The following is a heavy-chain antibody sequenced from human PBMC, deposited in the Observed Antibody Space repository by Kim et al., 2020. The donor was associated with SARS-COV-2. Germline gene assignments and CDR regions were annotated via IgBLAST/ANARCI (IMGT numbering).Heavy chain of an antibody. J-gene: IGHJ6*02. CDR1: GGSISSGGYY. D-gene: IGHD3-10*01. Sequence: SETLSLTCTVSGGSISSGGYYWSWIRQHPGKGLEWIGYIYYSGSTYYNPSLKSRVTISVDTSKNQFSLKLSSVTAADTAVYYCARESITMVRGVTIRYYYYGMDVWGQGTTVTVSS. CDR3: ARESITMVRGVTIRYYYYGMDV. V-gene: IGHV4-31*03. CDR2: IYYSGST.